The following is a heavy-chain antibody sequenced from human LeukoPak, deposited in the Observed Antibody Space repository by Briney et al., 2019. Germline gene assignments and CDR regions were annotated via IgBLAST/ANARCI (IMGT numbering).Heavy chain of an antibody. CDR3: VRMRGFDFGH. Sequence: GGSLRLSCTPSVFTFSDSEVSWVRQAPGKGLEWVSFISYGGSNIYYIDSVKGRFTISRDNVKTSLYLKMHSLTGLERAVYYRVRMRGFDFGHGGQGALVSVSS. CDR2: ISYGGSNI. CDR1: VFTFSDSE. V-gene: IGHV3-48*03. J-gene: IGHJ5*02.